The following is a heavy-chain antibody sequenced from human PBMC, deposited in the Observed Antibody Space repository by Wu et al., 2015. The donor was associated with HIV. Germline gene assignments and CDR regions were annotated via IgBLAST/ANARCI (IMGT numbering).Heavy chain of an antibody. J-gene: IGHJ4*02. D-gene: IGHD3-22*01. V-gene: IGHV1-2*02. CDR1: GYTFIGYY. CDR2: INPNSGGT. Sequence: QVQLVQSGAEVKKPGASVKVSCKASGYTFIGYYLHWVRLAPGQGLEWMGWINPNSGGTNYAQKFQGRVTMTRDTSISTAYMELSRLRSDDTAVYYCARATSYYDSSGFDYWGRGTLVTVSS. CDR3: ARATSYYDSSGFDY.